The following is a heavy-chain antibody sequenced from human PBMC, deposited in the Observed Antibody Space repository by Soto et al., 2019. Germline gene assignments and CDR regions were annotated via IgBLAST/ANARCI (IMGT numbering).Heavy chain of an antibody. CDR2: ISYDGSNK. Sequence: GGSLRLSCAASGFTFSSYGVHWVRQAPGKGLEWVAVISYDGSNKYYADSVKGRFTISRDNSKNTLYLQMNSLRAEDTAVYYCAKSVYYDILTGPQGSWGQGTLVTVSS. CDR3: AKSVYYDILTGPQGS. CDR1: GFTFSSYG. V-gene: IGHV3-30*18. J-gene: IGHJ5*02. D-gene: IGHD3-9*01.